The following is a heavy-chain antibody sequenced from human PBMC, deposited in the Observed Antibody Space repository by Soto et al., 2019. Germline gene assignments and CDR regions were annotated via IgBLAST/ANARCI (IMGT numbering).Heavy chain of an antibody. V-gene: IGHV1-58*01. CDR1: GFTFTSSA. CDR2: IVVGSGNT. Sequence: ASVKVSCKASGFTFTSSAVQWVRQARGQRLEWIGWIVVGSGNTNYAQKFQERVTITRDMSTSTAYMELSSLRSEDTAVYYCAAGSIMITFGGVIVPNWFDPWGQGTLVTV. J-gene: IGHJ5*02. D-gene: IGHD3-16*02. CDR3: AAGSIMITFGGVIVPNWFDP.